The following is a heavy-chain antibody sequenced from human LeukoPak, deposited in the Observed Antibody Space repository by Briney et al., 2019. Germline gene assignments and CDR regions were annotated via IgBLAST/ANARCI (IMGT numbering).Heavy chain of an antibody. V-gene: IGHV4-59*01. D-gene: IGHD1-1*01. CDR3: ARDPLNWHAFDI. CDR1: GGSISSYY. J-gene: IGHJ3*02. Sequence: SETLSLTCTVSGGSISSYYWSWIRQPPGKGLEWIGYIYYSGSTNYNPSLKSRVTISVDTSKSQFSLKLSSVTAADTAVYYCARDPLNWHAFDIWGQGTVVTVSS. CDR2: IYYSGST.